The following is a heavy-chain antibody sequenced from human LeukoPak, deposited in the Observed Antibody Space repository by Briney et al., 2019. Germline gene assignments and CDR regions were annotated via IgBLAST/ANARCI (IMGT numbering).Heavy chain of an antibody. J-gene: IGHJ4*02. CDR3: AREERGATGNFDY. CDR1: GGSISSGGYY. Sequence: SETLSLTCTVSGGSISSGGYYWSWIRQHPGKGLEWIGYIYYSGSTYYNPSLKSRVTISVDTSKNQFSLKLSSVTAADTAVYYCAREERGATGNFDYWGQGTLVTVSS. CDR2: IYYSGST. V-gene: IGHV4-31*03. D-gene: IGHD1-26*01.